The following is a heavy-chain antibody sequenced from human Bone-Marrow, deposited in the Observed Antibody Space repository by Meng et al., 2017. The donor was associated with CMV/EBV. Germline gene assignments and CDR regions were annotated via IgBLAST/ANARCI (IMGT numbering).Heavy chain of an antibody. CDR1: GGTFSSYA. J-gene: IGHJ6*02. CDR3: ASQPTYYDFWSGYIGPNYYYYGMDV. Sequence: SVKVSCKASGGTFSSYAISWVRQAPEQGLEWMGGIIPIFGTANYAQKFQGRATITTDESTSTAYMELSSLRSEDTAVYYCASQPTYYDFWSGYIGPNYYYYGMDVWAQGTTVTVSS. V-gene: IGHV1-69*05. D-gene: IGHD3-3*01. CDR2: IIPIFGTA.